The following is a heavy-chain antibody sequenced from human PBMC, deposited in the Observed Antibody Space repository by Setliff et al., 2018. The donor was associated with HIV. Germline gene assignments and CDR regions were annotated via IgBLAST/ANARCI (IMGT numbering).Heavy chain of an antibody. J-gene: IGHJ3*02. D-gene: IGHD4-17*01. V-gene: IGHV4-59*11. CDR3: ARGGMTPVLGDTFDI. CDR2: IHYSGSS. Sequence: SETLSLTCTVSGGSITGHYWSWIRQPPGKGLEWIGYIHYSGSSNYNPSLKSRVRISVDTSKKQVSLRLNSVTAADTAVYYGARGGMTPVLGDTFDIWGQGTMVTVSS. CDR1: GGSITGHY.